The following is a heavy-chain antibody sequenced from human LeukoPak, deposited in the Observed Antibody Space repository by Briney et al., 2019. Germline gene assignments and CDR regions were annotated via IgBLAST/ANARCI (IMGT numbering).Heavy chain of an antibody. CDR2: IKSKGDGETT. Sequence: PGGSLRLSCAASGFTFTNAWMTWVRQAPGKGLEWVGRIKSKGDGETTDYAAPVKGRFSMSRDDSKATMYLQMYSLEAEDTAVYYCTTNLGLTMIRGVIVYWGQGALVTVSS. CDR1: GFTFTNAW. J-gene: IGHJ4*02. D-gene: IGHD3-10*01. CDR3: TTNLGLTMIRGVIVY. V-gene: IGHV3-15*01.